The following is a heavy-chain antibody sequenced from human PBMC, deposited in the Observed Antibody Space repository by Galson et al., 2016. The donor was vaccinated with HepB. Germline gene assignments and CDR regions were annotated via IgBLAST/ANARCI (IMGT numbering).Heavy chain of an antibody. V-gene: IGHV3-43*01. CDR2: ISWDGGST. D-gene: IGHD4-23*01. CDR3: AKGDYGGNPAAGNYYYMDV. Sequence: SLRLSCAASGFTFHDYTMHWVRQAPGKGLEWVSLISWDGGSTYYADSVKGRFTISRDNSKNSLYLQLNSLATEDTAFYYCAKGDYGGNPAAGNYYYMDVWGKGTTVTVSS. CDR1: GFTFHDYT. J-gene: IGHJ6*03.